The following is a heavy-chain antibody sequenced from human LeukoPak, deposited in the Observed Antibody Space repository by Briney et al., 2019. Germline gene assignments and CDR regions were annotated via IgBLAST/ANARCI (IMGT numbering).Heavy chain of an antibody. CDR1: AYMFTGYY. CDR2: INPNSGAT. J-gene: IGHJ4*02. Sequence: ASVTVSCQDQAYMFTGYYIHWVRHAPRQGLEWVRWINPNSGATNYAQEFQGRVTMTRDTPISTAYMELSRLRSDDTAVYYCARDRRRFIESWGQGTLVTVAP. CDR3: ARDRRRFIES. V-gene: IGHV1-2*02.